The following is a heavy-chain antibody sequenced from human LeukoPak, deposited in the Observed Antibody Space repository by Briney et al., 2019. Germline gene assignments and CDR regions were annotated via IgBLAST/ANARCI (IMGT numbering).Heavy chain of an antibody. Sequence: KPSETLSLTCSVSGGSISGNYWSWIRQPPGKGLEWIGYISYSGSTNYNPSLKSRVTISVDTSKNQFSLKVSSVTAADTALYYCARNTGLRDYYYGMDVWGQGTTVTVSS. V-gene: IGHV4-59*01. CDR1: GGSISGNY. J-gene: IGHJ6*02. CDR3: ARNTGLRDYYYGMDV. CDR2: ISYSGST.